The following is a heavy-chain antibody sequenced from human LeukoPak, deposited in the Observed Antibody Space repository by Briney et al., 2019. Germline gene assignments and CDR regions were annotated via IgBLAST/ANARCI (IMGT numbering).Heavy chain of an antibody. CDR3: ARDLGYSCYDWGY. CDR1: GFTFSSYS. J-gene: IGHJ4*02. V-gene: IGHV3-21*01. CDR2: ISSSSSYI. D-gene: IGHD5-12*01. Sequence: GGSLRLSCAASGFTFSSYSMNWVRQAPGKGLEWVSSISSSSSYIYYADSVKGRFTISRDNAKKSLYLQMNSLRAEDTAVYYCARDLGYSCYDWGYWGQGTLVTVSS.